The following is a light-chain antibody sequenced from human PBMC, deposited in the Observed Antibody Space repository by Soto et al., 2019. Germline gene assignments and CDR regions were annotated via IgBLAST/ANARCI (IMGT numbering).Light chain of an antibody. Sequence: DIKMTQSPSSLSESVGERVTITCRASQSISNYLNWFQQKPGKAPKLLIYGASSLPTGVPSRFSGSGSGTEFTLTISSLQPDDFATYYCQQYDDYPWTFGQGTNVDIK. CDR2: GAS. CDR1: QSISNY. V-gene: IGKV1-5*01. CDR3: QQYDDYPWT. J-gene: IGKJ1*01.